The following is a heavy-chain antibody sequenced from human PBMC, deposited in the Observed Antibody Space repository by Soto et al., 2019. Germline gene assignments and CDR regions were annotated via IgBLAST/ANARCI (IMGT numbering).Heavy chain of an antibody. Sequence: GGSLRLSCAASGFTLNNYAMSWVRQAPGKGLEWVSSISGGGGSTYYADSMKGRFTISRDNSKNTLYLQMNSLRAEDTALYYCAKRRVGSGSSTPHFDYCGEGTLVTVSS. J-gene: IGHJ4*02. CDR2: ISGGGGST. V-gene: IGHV3-23*01. CDR1: GFTLNNYA. CDR3: AKRRVGSGSSTPHFDY. D-gene: IGHD1-26*01.